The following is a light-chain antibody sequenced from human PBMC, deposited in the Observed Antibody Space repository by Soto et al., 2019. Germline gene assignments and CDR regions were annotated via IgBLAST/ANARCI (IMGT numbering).Light chain of an antibody. CDR3: QSYDSSLRGHV. CDR1: SSNIGAGYD. Sequence: QSVLTQPPSVSGAPGQRVTISCTGSSSNIGAGYDVHWYQQLPGTAPKLLIYGNSNRPSGVPDRFSGSKSGTSASLAITGLQAEDEADYYCQSYDSSLRGHVFGTGTKLTVL. V-gene: IGLV1-40*01. CDR2: GNS. J-gene: IGLJ1*01.